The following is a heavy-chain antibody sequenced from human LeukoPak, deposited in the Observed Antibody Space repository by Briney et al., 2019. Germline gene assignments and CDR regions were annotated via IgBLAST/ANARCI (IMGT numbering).Heavy chain of an antibody. D-gene: IGHD3-22*01. V-gene: IGHV4-31*03. Sequence: SETLSLTCTVSGASFSTGDQYWNWIRQSPGKGLEWIGSIHPSGMLYNNPSLESRVTISIDTSNNQFSLHLNSVTAADTAVYFCSRGLDSRKLGYWGQGTLVTVSS. CDR1: GASFSTGDQY. J-gene: IGHJ4*02. CDR3: SRGLDSRKLGY. CDR2: IHPSGML.